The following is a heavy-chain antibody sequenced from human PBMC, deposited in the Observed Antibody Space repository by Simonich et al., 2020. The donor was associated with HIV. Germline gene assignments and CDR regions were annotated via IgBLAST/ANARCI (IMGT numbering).Heavy chain of an antibody. Sequence: QVQLVESGGGVVQPGRSLRLSCAASGFTFSSYAMHWVRQAPGKGLGWVAVISYDGSNKYYADSVKGRFTISRDNSKNPLYLQMNSLRAEDTAVYYCASGGSISSVWADDYWGQGTLVTVSS. CDR3: ASGGSISSVWADDY. CDR2: ISYDGSNK. CDR1: GFTFSSYA. V-gene: IGHV3-30*07. D-gene: IGHD3-16*01. J-gene: IGHJ4*02.